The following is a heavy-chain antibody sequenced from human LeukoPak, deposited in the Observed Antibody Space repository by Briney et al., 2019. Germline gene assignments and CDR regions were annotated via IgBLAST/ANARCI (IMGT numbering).Heavy chain of an antibody. CDR1: GGSISTYY. J-gene: IGHJ4*02. Sequence: SETLSLTCTVSGGSISTYYWNWIRQPPGKGLEWIGYIYYSGATNYNPSLKSRVTISVDTSKNQFSLKLSSVTAADTAVYYCARTTVPAYFDYWGQGTLVTVSS. CDR3: ARTTVPAYFDY. D-gene: IGHD4-17*01. CDR2: IYYSGAT. V-gene: IGHV4-59*12.